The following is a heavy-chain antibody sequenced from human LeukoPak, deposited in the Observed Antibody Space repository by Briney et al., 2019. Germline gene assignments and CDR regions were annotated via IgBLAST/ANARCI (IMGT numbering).Heavy chain of an antibody. CDR3: ARERGYCSSSSCYTSDAFDI. CDR1: GYTFTGYY. V-gene: IGHV1-2*02. Sequence: ASVKVSCKASGYTFTGYYMHWVRQAPGQGLEWMGWINPNSGGTKYAQKFQGRVTMTRDTSISTAYMELSSLRSDDTAVYYCARERGYCSSSSCYTSDAFDIWGQGTLVTVSS. D-gene: IGHD2-2*02. CDR2: INPNSGGT. J-gene: IGHJ3*02.